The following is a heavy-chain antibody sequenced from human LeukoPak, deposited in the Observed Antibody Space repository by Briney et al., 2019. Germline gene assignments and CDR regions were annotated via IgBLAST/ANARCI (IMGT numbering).Heavy chain of an antibody. D-gene: IGHD4-17*01. CDR3: ARGGATVTTRYWYFDL. Sequence: SETLSLTCAVSGGSISSSNWWSWVRQPPGKGLGWIGEIYHSGSTNYNPSLKSRVTISVDKSKNQFSLKLSSVTAADTAVYYCARGGATVTTRYWYFDLWGRGTLVTVSS. CDR1: GGSISSSNW. V-gene: IGHV4-4*02. J-gene: IGHJ2*01. CDR2: IYHSGST.